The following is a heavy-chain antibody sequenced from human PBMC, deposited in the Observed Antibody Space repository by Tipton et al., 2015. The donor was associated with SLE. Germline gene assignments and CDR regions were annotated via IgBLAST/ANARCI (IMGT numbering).Heavy chain of an antibody. D-gene: IGHD1-26*01. Sequence: LRLSCTVSGDSISGGGYFWTWIRQHPGKGLEWIGYIYNSRNTNYNPSLNSRVSISVDRSNNQFSLILSSVTAADTAVYYCARGDSGSWFFDYWGQGPLVTVSS. CDR3: ARGDSGSWFFDY. CDR2: IYNSRNT. CDR1: GDSISGGGYF. V-gene: IGHV4-31*03. J-gene: IGHJ4*02.